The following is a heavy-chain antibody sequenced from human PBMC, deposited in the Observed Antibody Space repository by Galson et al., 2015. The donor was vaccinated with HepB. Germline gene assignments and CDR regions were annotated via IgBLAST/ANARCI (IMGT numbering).Heavy chain of an antibody. J-gene: IGHJ6*02. CDR1: GGTFSSYA. V-gene: IGHV1-69*13. Sequence: SVKVSCKASGGTFSSYAISWVRQAPGQGLEWMGGIIPIFGTANYAQKFQGRVTITADESTSTAYMELSSLRSEDTAVYCCARGRQYTNIVVVPAAMPSTYSYGMDVWGQGTTVTVSS. CDR2: IIPIFGTA. D-gene: IGHD2-2*01. CDR3: ARGRQYTNIVVVPAAMPSTYSYGMDV.